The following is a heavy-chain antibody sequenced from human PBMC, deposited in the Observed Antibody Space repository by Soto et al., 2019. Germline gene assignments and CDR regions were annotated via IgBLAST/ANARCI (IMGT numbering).Heavy chain of an antibody. CDR2: ISTYNGNT. J-gene: IGHJ4*02. CDR1: GYTFTTYG. Sequence: QVQLVQSGAEVKKPGASVKVSCKASGYTFTTYGITWVRQAPGQGLEWMGWISTYNGNTTYPQKLQGRVTMTTDTSTSTAYMELRSLRSDDTAVYYCARERYGISSGCSLDCWGQGTLVTVSS. D-gene: IGHD2-2*01. V-gene: IGHV1-18*01. CDR3: ARERYGISSGCSLDC.